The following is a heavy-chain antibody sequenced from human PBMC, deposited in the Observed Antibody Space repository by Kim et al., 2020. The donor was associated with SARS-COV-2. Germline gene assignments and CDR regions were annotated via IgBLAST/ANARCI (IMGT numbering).Heavy chain of an antibody. CDR1: GFTFSSYA. CDR2: IWYDGSNK. Sequence: GGSLRLSCAASGFTFSSYAMHWVRQAPGKGLEWVAVIWYDGSNKYYADSVKGRFTISRDNSKNTLYLQMNSLRAEDTAVYYCAKEVRDYYDSSGYFYYYYGMDVWGQGTTVTVSS. J-gene: IGHJ6*02. CDR3: AKEVRDYYDSSGYFYYYYGMDV. D-gene: IGHD3-22*01. V-gene: IGHV3-33*06.